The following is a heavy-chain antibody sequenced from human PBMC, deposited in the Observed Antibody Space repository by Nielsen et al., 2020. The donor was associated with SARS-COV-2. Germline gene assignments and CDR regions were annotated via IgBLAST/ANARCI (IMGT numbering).Heavy chain of an antibody. CDR1: GYTFTSYG. J-gene: IGHJ4*02. D-gene: IGHD4-17*01. CDR3: ARDEEPWGFVSTVTTSDY. V-gene: IGHV1-18*01. Sequence: ASVKVSCKASGYTFTSYGISWVRQAPGQGLEWMGWISAYNGNTNYAQKLQGRVTMTTDTSTSTAYMELRSLRSDDTAVYYCARDEEPWGFVSTVTTSDYWGQGTLVTVSS. CDR2: ISAYNGNT.